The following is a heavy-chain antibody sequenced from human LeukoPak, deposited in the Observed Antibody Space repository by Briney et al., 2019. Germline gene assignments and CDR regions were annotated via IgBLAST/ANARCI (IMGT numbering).Heavy chain of an antibody. CDR2: ISAYNGNT. Sequence: GASVKVSCKASGYTFTSYGISWVRQAPGQGLEWMGWISAYNGNTNYAQKLQGRVTMTTDTSTSTAYMELRSLRSDDTAVYYCARDRLRAAAHTFDYWGQGTLVTVSS. CDR1: GYTFTSYG. CDR3: ARDRLRAAAHTFDY. J-gene: IGHJ4*02. D-gene: IGHD6-13*01. V-gene: IGHV1-18*01.